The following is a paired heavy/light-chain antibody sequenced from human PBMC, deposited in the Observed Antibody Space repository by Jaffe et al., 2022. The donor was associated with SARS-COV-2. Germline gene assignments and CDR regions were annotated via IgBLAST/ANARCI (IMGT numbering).Light chain of an antibody. J-gene: IGLJ2*01. V-gene: IGLV3-25*03. CDR1: PLTNQY. CDR3: QSADSSGTVV. Sequence: SYDLTQPPSVSVSPGQTARITCSADPLTNQYAYWYQQKPAQAPVLIIYKDTERPSTIPERFSGSTSGTTATLTISGVQAEDEADYYCQSADSSGTVVFGGGTKLTV. CDR2: KDT.
Heavy chain of an antibody. CDR1: GYTFTDYA. V-gene: IGHV7-4-1*02. CDR2: INTNTGNP. Sequence: QVHLVQSGSELKKPGASVKVSCKASGYTFTDYAMNWVRQAPEQGLEWMGWINTNTGNPTFAQGFTGRFVFSMDTSVTTAYLHINSLKAEDTAVYYCAKDLSAAAPGDSWGQGTLVTVSS. J-gene: IGHJ5*02. CDR3: AKDLSAAAPGDS. D-gene: IGHD2-21*01.